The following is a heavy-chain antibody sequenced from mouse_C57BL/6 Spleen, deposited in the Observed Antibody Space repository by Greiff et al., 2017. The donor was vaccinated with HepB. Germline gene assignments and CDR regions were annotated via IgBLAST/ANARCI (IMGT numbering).Heavy chain of an antibody. CDR1: GFNIKDDY. V-gene: IGHV14-4*01. Sequence: EVQLQQSGAELVRPGASVKLSCTASGFNIKDDYMHWVKQRPEQGLEWIGWIDPENGDTEYASKFQGKATITADTSSNTAYLQLSSLTSEDTAVYYCTTAVITTVVADYAMDYWGQGTSVTVSS. CDR2: IDPENGDT. J-gene: IGHJ4*01. D-gene: IGHD1-1*01. CDR3: TTAVITTVVADYAMDY.